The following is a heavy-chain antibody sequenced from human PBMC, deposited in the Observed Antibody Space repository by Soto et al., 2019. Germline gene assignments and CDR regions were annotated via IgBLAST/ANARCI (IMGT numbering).Heavy chain of an antibody. Sequence: GASVKVSCKASGCTFTTYNMHWVRQAPVQGLEWMGIINPSDGSTNYAQKFQGRVTMTRDTSTSTVYMELSSLRSEDTAVYYCARLPGLPYCDYWGQGTLVTVSS. CDR2: INPSDGST. CDR1: GCTFTTYN. D-gene: IGHD4-17*01. V-gene: IGHV1-46*01. J-gene: IGHJ4*02. CDR3: ARLPGLPYCDY.